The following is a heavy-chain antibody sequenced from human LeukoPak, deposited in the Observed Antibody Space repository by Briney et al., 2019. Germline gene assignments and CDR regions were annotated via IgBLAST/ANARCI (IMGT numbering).Heavy chain of an antibody. Sequence: SEALSLTCTVSGGSISSYYWSWIRQPPGKGLEWIGYMYFGGSSNYNPSLKSRVTISVDTSKNQLSLNLNSVTAADTAVYYCTRASRGYSYGFAEYWGQGTLVTVSS. V-gene: IGHV4-59*01. CDR3: TRASRGYSYGFAEY. J-gene: IGHJ4*02. CDR1: GGSISSYY. D-gene: IGHD5-18*01. CDR2: MYFGGSS.